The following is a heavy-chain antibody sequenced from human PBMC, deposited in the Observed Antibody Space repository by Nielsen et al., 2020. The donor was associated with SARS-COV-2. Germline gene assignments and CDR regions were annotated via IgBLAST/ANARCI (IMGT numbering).Heavy chain of an antibody. D-gene: IGHD6-13*01. J-gene: IGHJ6*02. CDR1: GFTFSSYS. CDR3: ARLAAAGAFYYYGMDV. CDR2: ISASSSTI. V-gene: IGHV3-48*02. Sequence: GGSLRLSCAASGFTFSSYSMNWVRQAPGKGLEWVSYISASSSTIYYADSVKGQFSISRDNAKNSLYLQMNSLRDEDTAVYYCARLAAAGAFYYYGMDVWGQGTTVTVSS.